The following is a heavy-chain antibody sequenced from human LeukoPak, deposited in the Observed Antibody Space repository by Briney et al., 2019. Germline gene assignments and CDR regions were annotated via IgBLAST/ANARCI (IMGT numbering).Heavy chain of an antibody. CDR2: IYSGGST. D-gene: IGHD5-18*01. CDR3: ARDIRYSYGYGGDY. V-gene: IGHV3-53*01. Sequence: PGGSLRLSCAASGFTVSSNYMSWVRQAPGKGLEWVSVIYSGGSTYYADSVKGRLTISRDNSKNTLYLQMNSLRAEDTAVYYCARDIRYSYGYGGDYWGQGTLVTVSS. CDR1: GFTVSSNY. J-gene: IGHJ4*02.